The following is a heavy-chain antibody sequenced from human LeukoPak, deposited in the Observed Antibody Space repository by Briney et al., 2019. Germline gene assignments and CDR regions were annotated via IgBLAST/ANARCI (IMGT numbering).Heavy chain of an antibody. CDR3: ARDWAEWDAFDI. V-gene: IGHV4-31*03. Sequence: PSETLSLTCNVAGGSISSGDYYWHWIRQHPGKGLEWIGYIYDSGTTNYNPSLKSRVTVSVDTSKNQFSLKLSSVTAADTAVYYCARDWAEWDAFDIWGQGTMVTVSS. CDR1: GGSISSGDYY. J-gene: IGHJ3*02. D-gene: IGHD1-14*01. CDR2: IYDSGTT.